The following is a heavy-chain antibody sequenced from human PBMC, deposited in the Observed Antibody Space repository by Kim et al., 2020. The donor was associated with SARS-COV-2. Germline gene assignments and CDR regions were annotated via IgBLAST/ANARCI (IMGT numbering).Heavy chain of an antibody. CDR3: ARDATSHSSGWNY. V-gene: IGHV3-23*01. D-gene: IGHD6-19*01. Sequence: ADSWKGRFTLSRENSKNTLYLEMGSLGSEDTGEYYCARDATSHSSGWNYWGQGTLVTVSS. J-gene: IGHJ4*02.